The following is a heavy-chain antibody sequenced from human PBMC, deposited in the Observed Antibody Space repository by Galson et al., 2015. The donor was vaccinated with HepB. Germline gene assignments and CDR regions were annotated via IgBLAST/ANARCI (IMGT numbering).Heavy chain of an antibody. D-gene: IGHD2-15*01. CDR3: ARNRGSGSHFFDS. J-gene: IGHJ4*02. Sequence: SVKVSCKASGYTLNNYALNWVRQAPGQGLEWMGGINTNTGNPTYAQGFIGRFVFSLDMSVSTAWLQISSLQAEDNAVYYCARNRGSGSHFFDSWGQGTLVTVSS. CDR1: GYTLNNYA. CDR2: INTNTGNP. V-gene: IGHV7-4-1*02.